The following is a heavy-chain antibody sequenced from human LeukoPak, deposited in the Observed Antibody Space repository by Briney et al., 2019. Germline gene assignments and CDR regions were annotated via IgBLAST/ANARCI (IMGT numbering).Heavy chain of an antibody. CDR2: FDPEDGET. D-gene: IGHD3-10*01. CDR3: ATDGTWFGELYGMDV. Sequence: GASVKVSCKVSGDTLTELSMHWVRQAPGKGLEWMGGFDPEDGETIYAQKFQGRVTMTEDTSTDTAYMELSSLRSEDTAVYYCATDGTWFGELYGMDVWGQGTTVTVSS. CDR1: GDTLTELS. J-gene: IGHJ6*02. V-gene: IGHV1-24*01.